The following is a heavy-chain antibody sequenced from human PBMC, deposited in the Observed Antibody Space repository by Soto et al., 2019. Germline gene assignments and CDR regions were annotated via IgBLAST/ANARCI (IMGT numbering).Heavy chain of an antibody. CDR1: GFTFSSYW. V-gene: IGHV3-7*03. J-gene: IGHJ4*02. D-gene: IGHD3-10*01. CDR3: ARETYYGSGSHRTIDY. CDR2: IKQDGSEK. Sequence: GGSLRLSCAASGFTFSSYWMSWVRQAPGKGLEWVANIKQDGSEKYYVDSVKGRFTISRDNAKNSLYLQMNSLRAEDTAVYYCARETYYGSGSHRTIDYWGQGTLVTVSS.